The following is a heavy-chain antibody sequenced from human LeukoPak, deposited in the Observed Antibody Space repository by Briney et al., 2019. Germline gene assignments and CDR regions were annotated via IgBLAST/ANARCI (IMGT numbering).Heavy chain of an antibody. Sequence: GGSLRLSCAASGFTFSSYAMHWVRQAPGKGLEWVAVISYDGSNKYYADSVKGRFTISRDNSKNTLYLQMNGLRAEDTTVYYCAKASRPVNFYYYYMDVWGKGTTVTVSS. J-gene: IGHJ6*03. CDR1: GFTFSSYA. D-gene: IGHD4-17*01. V-gene: IGHV3-30-3*01. CDR3: AKASRPVNFYYYYMDV. CDR2: ISYDGSNK.